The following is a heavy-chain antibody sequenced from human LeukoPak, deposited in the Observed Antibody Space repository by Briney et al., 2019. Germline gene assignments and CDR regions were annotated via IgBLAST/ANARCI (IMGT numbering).Heavy chain of an antibody. CDR2: IYYSGST. CDR3: ASQSPPGYYYYGMDV. Sequence: SETLSLTFTVSGGSISSYYWSWIRQPPGKGLEWIGYIYYSGSTNYNPSLKSRVTISVDTSKNQFSLKLSSVTAADTAVYYCASQSPPGYYYYGMDVWGQGTTVTVSS. J-gene: IGHJ6*02. V-gene: IGHV4-59*01. CDR1: GGSISSYY.